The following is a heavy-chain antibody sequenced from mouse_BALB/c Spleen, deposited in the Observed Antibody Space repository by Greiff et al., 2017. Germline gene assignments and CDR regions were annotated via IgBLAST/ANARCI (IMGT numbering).Heavy chain of an antibody. J-gene: IGHJ4*01. D-gene: IGHD2-10*02. CDR1: GFTFSSYT. CDR2: ISNGGGST. Sequence: EVQLVESGGGLVQPGGSLKLSCAASGFTFSSYTMSWVRQTPEKRLEWVAYISNGGGSTYYPDTVKGRFTISRDNAKNTLYLQMSSLKSEDTAMYYCARQYGKDYAMDYWGQGTSVTVSS. V-gene: IGHV5-12-2*01. CDR3: ARQYGKDYAMDY.